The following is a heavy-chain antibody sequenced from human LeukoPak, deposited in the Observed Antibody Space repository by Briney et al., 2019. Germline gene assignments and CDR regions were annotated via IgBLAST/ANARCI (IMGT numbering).Heavy chain of an antibody. Sequence: GGSLRLSCAASGFTFSNYSMNWVRQAPGKGLEWISYVSSSSSTIYYADSVKGRFTISRDNAKKSLYMQMNSLRAEDTAVYYCAKDMASILGAFDYWGQGTLVTVSS. D-gene: IGHD3-16*01. CDR3: AKDMASILGAFDY. V-gene: IGHV3-48*01. CDR2: VSSSSSTI. CDR1: GFTFSNYS. J-gene: IGHJ4*02.